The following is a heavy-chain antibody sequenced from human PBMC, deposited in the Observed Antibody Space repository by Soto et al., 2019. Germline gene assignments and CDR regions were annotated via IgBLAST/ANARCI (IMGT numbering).Heavy chain of an antibody. Sequence: GGSLRLSCAASRFTYSNYALSWVRQAPGKGLEWVSAISGSGGTTHYADSVKGRFTISRDNSKNTLYLQMNSLRVEDTAVYYCAKGMSSWYGGPFEPWGQGTLVTVSS. CDR2: ISGSGGTT. J-gene: IGHJ5*02. CDR3: AKGMSSWYGGPFEP. CDR1: RFTYSNYA. D-gene: IGHD6-13*01. V-gene: IGHV3-23*01.